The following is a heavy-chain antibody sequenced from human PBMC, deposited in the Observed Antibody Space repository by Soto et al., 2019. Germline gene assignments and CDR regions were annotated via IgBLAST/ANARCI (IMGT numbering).Heavy chain of an antibody. CDR2: IWYDGSNK. CDR1: GFTFSSYG. CDR3: ARDSCSGGSCSPYYYYYYYMDV. D-gene: IGHD2-15*01. Sequence: GGSLRLSCAASGFTFSSYGMHWVRQAPGKGLEWVAVIWYDGSNKYYADSVKGRFTISRDNSKNTLYLQMNSPRAEDTAVYYCARDSCSGGSCSPYYYYYYYMDVWGKGTTVTVSS. J-gene: IGHJ6*03. V-gene: IGHV3-33*01.